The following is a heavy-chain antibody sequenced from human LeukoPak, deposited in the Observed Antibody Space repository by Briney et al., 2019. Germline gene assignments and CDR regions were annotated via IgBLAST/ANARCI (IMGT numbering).Heavy chain of an antibody. D-gene: IGHD3-9*01. CDR2: IRSKANSYAT. V-gene: IGHV3-73*01. Sequence: PGGSLRLSCAASGFTFSGSAMHWVRQASGKGLEWVGRIRSKANSYATAYAASVKVRFTISRDDSKNTAYLQMNSLKTEDTAVYYCTSDDILTGYPNYYMDVWGKGTTVTVSS. J-gene: IGHJ6*03. CDR1: GFTFSGSA. CDR3: TSDDILTGYPNYYMDV.